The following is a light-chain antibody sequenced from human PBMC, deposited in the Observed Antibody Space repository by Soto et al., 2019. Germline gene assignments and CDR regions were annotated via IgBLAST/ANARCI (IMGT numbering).Light chain of an antibody. CDR3: QQRRTWPPLT. J-gene: IGKJ4*01. V-gene: IGKV3-11*01. CDR2: DAS. Sequence: EIVLTQSPATLSLSPGERATLSCRASQSVSNVLAWYQQKPGQAPRLLIYDASTRATGIPARFSGSGSGTDFALTISSLEPEEFAVYYCQQRRTWPPLTFGGGTKVEIK. CDR1: QSVSNV.